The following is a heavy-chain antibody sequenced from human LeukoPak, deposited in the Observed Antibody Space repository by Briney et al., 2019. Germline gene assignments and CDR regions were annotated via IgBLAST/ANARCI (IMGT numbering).Heavy chain of an antibody. D-gene: IGHD5-18*01. CDR1: GYTFTGYY. J-gene: IGHJ1*01. V-gene: IGHV1-2*02. CDR3: AHSYGHNEYFQH. CDR2: INPNSGGT. Sequence: ASVMVSCKASGYTFTGYYMDWVRQALGQGLEWMGWINPNSGGTNYAQKFQGRVTMTRDTSISTAYMELSRLRSDDTAVYYCAHSYGHNEYFQHWGQGTLVTVSS.